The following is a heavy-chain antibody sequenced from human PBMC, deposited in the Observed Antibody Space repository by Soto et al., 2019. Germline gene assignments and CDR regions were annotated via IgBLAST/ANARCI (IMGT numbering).Heavy chain of an antibody. CDR1: GGSISSGGYY. Sequence: QVQLQESGPGLVKPSQTLSLTCTVSGGSISSGGYYWSWIRQHPGKGLEWIGFIYYSGSTYYNPSLKRPVTRSVATSKNQFALKLSSVTAADTAVYYCARTRMGYYDSSALPFDYWGQGTLVTVSS. J-gene: IGHJ4*02. CDR3: ARTRMGYYDSSALPFDY. V-gene: IGHV4-31*01. CDR2: IYYSGST. D-gene: IGHD3-22*01.